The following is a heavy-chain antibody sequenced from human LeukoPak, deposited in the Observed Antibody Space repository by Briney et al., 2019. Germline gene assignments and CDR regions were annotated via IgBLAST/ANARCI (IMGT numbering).Heavy chain of an antibody. Sequence: SETLSLTCAVYGGSFSGYYWSWIRQPPGKGLEWIGEINHSGSTNYNPSLKSRVTISVDTSENQFSLKLSSVTAADTAVYYCARGRRYYYDSSGPETSDYWGQGTLVTVSS. D-gene: IGHD3-22*01. CDR1: GGSFSGYY. CDR3: ARGRRYYYDSSGPETSDY. J-gene: IGHJ4*02. CDR2: INHSGST. V-gene: IGHV4-34*01.